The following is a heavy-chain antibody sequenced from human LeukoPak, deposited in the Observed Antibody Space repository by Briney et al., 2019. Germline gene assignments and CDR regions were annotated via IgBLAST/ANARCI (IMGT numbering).Heavy chain of an antibody. CDR1: GLTFSNYW. J-gene: IGHJ6*03. Sequence: GGSLRLSCAASGLTFSNYWMSWVRQAPGKGLEWVANIKQDGSEKYYVDSVKGRFTISRDNAKNSLYLQMNSLRAGDTAVYYCARQPWGYFYYYYMGVWGKGTTVTVSS. V-gene: IGHV3-7*01. D-gene: IGHD7-27*01. CDR2: IKQDGSEK. CDR3: ARQPWGYFYYYYMGV.